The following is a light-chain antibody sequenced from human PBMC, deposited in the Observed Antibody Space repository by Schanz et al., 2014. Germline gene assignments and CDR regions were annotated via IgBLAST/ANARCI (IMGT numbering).Light chain of an antibody. CDR1: QGVSSN. J-gene: IGKJ5*01. Sequence: EIVMTQSPATLSVSPGERATLSCRASQGVSSNLAWYQQRPGQAPRLLIYGASTRATGIPARFSGSGSGTEFTLTISTLQSEDFAVYYCQQYNNWPPITFGQGTRLEIK. CDR3: QQYNNWPPIT. V-gene: IGKV3-15*01. CDR2: GAS.